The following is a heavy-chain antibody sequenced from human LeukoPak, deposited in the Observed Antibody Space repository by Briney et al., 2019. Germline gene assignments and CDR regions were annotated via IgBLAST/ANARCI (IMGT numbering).Heavy chain of an antibody. J-gene: IGHJ5*02. CDR2: ISGSGGST. CDR1: GFTFSSYA. V-gene: IGHV3-23*01. Sequence: GGSLRLSCAASGFTFSSYAMSWVRQAPGKGLEWVSAISGSGGSTYYADSVKGRFTISRDNSKNTLYLQMNSLRAEDTAVYYCAGGGYSSRMLGFDPWGQGTLVTVSS. D-gene: IGHD6-13*01. CDR3: AGGGYSSRMLGFDP.